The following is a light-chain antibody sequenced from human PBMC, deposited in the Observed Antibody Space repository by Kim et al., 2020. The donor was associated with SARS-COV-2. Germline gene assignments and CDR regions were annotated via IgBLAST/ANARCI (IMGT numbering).Light chain of an antibody. CDR3: SSYTSSSGV. CDR2: DDS. CDR1: SRSVGGYNY. J-gene: IGLJ2*01. V-gene: IGLV2-14*04. Sequence: PARAITVPCTGTSRSVGGYNYVSWSQQHPGKAPKLMIYDDSKRPSGVSNRFAGSKSGNTASLTISGLQAEDEADYYCSSYTSSSGVFGGGTQLTVL.